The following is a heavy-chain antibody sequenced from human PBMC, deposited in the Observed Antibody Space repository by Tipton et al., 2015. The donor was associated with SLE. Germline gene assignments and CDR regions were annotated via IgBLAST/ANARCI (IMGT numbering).Heavy chain of an antibody. CDR3: GRYSGYDLAFDY. Sequence: TLSLTCTVSGGSISSYYWSWIRQPPGKGLEWIGYIYYSGSTNYNPSLKSRVTISVDTSKNQFSLKLSSVTAADTAVYYCGRYSGYDLAFDYWGQGTLVTVSS. J-gene: IGHJ4*02. V-gene: IGHV4-59*13. D-gene: IGHD5-12*01. CDR1: GGSISSYY. CDR2: IYYSGST.